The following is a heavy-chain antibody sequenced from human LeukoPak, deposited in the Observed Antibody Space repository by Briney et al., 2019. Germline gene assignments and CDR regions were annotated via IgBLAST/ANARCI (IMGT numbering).Heavy chain of an antibody. CDR3: ARGPYFDY. V-gene: IGHV4-34*01. J-gene: IGHJ4*02. Sequence: SETLSLTCAVYGGSFSGYYWSWIRQPPGKGLEWIGEINHSGSTNYNPSLKSRVTISVDTSKNQFSLKLSSVTAADTAVYYCARGPYFDYWGQGTLVTVSS. CDR1: GGSFSGYY. CDR2: INHSGST.